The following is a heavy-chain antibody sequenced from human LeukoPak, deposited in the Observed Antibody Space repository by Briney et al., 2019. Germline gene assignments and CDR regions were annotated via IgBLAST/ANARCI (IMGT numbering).Heavy chain of an antibody. CDR2: IYYSGST. D-gene: IGHD3-3*01. CDR1: GGSISSSSYY. V-gene: IGHV4-39*01. J-gene: IGHJ4*02. CDR3: ALTVTIFGVVSDY. Sequence: SETLSLTCTVSGGSISSSSYYWGWIRQPPGKGLEWIGSIYYSGSTYYNPFLKSRVTISVDTSKNQFSLKLSSVTAADTAVYYCALTVTIFGVVSDYWGQGTLVTVSS.